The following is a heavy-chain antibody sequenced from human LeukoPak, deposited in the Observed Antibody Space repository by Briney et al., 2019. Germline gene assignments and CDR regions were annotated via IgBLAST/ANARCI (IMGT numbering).Heavy chain of an antibody. D-gene: IGHD4-23*01. Sequence: GGSLRLSCEASAFTFSSYWMSWVRQAPGKGLEWVANIKEDGSEINYADSVKGRFTISRDNAKNSLFLQMNSLRVEDTAVYYCARDRGYSSFDYWGQGTLVTVSS. CDR2: IKEDGSEI. CDR1: AFTFSSYW. V-gene: IGHV3-7*01. CDR3: ARDRGYSSFDY. J-gene: IGHJ4*02.